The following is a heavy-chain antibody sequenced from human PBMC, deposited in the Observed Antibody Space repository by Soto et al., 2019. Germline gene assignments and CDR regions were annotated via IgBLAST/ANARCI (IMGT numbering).Heavy chain of an antibody. CDR3: TRNPSYDTSGPLHYYYGMDI. J-gene: IGHJ6*02. D-gene: IGHD3-22*01. V-gene: IGHV1-8*01. CDR2: MNPNSGNT. Sequence: GASVKVSCKASGDICTSYDVNWVRQAPGQGLEWMGWMNPNSGNTGYVQKFQGRVTMTRDTSISTAYMELSSLRSEDTAVYYCTRNPSYDTSGPLHYYYGMDIWGQGTTVTVS. CDR1: GDICTSYD.